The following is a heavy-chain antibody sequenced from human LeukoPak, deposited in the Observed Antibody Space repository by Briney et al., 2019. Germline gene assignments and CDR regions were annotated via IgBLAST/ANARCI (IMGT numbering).Heavy chain of an antibody. V-gene: IGHV4-34*01. CDR1: GGSFSDYY. CDR3: ARGSKYYYDSSGFPNWFDP. CDR2: INHSGST. D-gene: IGHD3-22*01. J-gene: IGHJ5*02. Sequence: SGTLSLTCAVYGGSFSDYYWSWIRQPPGKGLEWIGEINHSGSTNYNPSLKSRVTISVDTSKNQFSLNLSSVTAADTAVYYCARGSKYYYDSSGFPNWFDPWGQGTLVTVSS.